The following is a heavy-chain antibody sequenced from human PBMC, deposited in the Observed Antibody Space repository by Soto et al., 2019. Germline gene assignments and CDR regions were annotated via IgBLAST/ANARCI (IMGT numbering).Heavy chain of an antibody. V-gene: IGHV1-2*02. Sequence: ASVKVSCKASGYTFTGYYMHWVRQAPGQGLEWMGWINPNSGGTNYAQKFQGRVTMTRGTSISTAYMELSRLRSDDTAVYYCARDRRFWSGSYGMDVWGQGTTVTVSS. CDR3: ARDRRFWSGSYGMDV. CDR1: GYTFTGYY. D-gene: IGHD3-3*01. CDR2: INPNSGGT. J-gene: IGHJ6*02.